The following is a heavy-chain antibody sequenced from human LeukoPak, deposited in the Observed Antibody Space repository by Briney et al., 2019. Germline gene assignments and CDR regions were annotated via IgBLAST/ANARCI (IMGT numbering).Heavy chain of an antibody. J-gene: IGHJ4*02. V-gene: IGHV1-69*04. CDR1: GGTFSSYA. D-gene: IGHD5-24*01. Sequence: ASVKVSCKASGGTFSSYAISWVRQAPGQGLEWMGRIIPIFGIANYAQKFQGRVTITADKSTSTAYMELSSLRSEDTAVYYCARERDGYNYPGYFDYWGRGTLVTVSS. CDR3: ARERDGYNYPGYFDY. CDR2: IIPIFGIA.